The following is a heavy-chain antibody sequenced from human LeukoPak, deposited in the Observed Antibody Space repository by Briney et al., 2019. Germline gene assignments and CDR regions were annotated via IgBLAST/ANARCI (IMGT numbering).Heavy chain of an antibody. CDR2: ISPDGGNT. J-gene: IGHJ4*02. V-gene: IGHV3-64D*06. CDR3: ASPYYDSSGLFDY. Sequence: GGSLRLSCSASGFTFSSYAMHWVRQAPGKGLEYVSAISPDGGNTYYADSVKGRFSISRDNSKNTLYLQMSSLRPEDTAVYYCASPYYDSSGLFDYWGQGTLVTVSS. D-gene: IGHD3-22*01. CDR1: GFTFSSYA.